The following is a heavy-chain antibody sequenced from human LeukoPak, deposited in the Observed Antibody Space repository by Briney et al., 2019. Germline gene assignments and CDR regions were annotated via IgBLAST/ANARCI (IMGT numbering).Heavy chain of an antibody. V-gene: IGHV3-15*04. Sequence: SGGSLRLSCAASGFTFSNAWMSWVRQAPGKGLEWVGRIESKTDGGTTDYAAPVKGRFTISRDDSKNTLYLQMNSLKTEDTAVYYCTTDGGSYGVLYFDYWGQGTLVTVSS. D-gene: IGHD1-26*01. CDR1: GFTFSNAW. J-gene: IGHJ4*02. CDR3: TTDGGSYGVLYFDY. CDR2: IESKTDGGTT.